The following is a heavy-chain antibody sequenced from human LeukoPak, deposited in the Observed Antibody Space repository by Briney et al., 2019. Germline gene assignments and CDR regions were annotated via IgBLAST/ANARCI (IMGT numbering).Heavy chain of an antibody. J-gene: IGHJ4*02. CDR1: GFTFSSYV. CDR3: AKRIDANYYDSS. D-gene: IGHD3-22*01. V-gene: IGHV3-23*01. CDR2: VSGSGGST. Sequence: PGGSLRLSCAASGFTFSSYVMSWVRQAPGKGLEWVPTVSGSGGSTYYTDSVKGRFTISRDNSQNTLYLQMNSLRAEDTALYYCAKRIDANYYDSSGGQGTLVTVSS.